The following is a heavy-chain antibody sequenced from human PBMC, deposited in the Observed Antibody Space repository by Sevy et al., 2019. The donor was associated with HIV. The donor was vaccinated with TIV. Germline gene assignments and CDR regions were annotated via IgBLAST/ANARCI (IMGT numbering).Heavy chain of an antibody. CDR3: ARHGSQGAVAASFDY. Sequence: KQSQTLSLTCAVSGYSISSGYYWGWIRQPPGKGLEWIGSIYHSGSTYYNPSLKSRVTISVDTSKNQFSLKLSSVTAADTAVYYCARHGSQGAVAASFDYWGQGTLVTVSS. CDR2: IYHSGST. CDR1: GYSISSGYY. J-gene: IGHJ4*02. V-gene: IGHV4-38-2*01. D-gene: IGHD6-19*01.